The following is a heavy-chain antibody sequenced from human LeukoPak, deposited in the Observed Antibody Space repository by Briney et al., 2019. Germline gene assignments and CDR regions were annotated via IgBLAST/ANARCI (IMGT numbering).Heavy chain of an antibody. V-gene: IGHV3-66*02. CDR1: GFTVGSNY. J-gene: IGHJ4*02. Sequence: GGSLRLSCAASGFTVGSNYMNWVRQAPGKGFEWVSSIYSGGSTDYADSVKGRFTISRDSSKNTVYLQMNSLRSDDTAAYYCAGNNYASGTFLVYWGQGTLVTVSS. CDR2: IYSGGST. CDR3: AGNNYASGTFLVY. D-gene: IGHD3-10*01.